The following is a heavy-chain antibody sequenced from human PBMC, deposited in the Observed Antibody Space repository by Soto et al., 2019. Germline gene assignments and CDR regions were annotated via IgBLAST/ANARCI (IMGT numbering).Heavy chain of an antibody. V-gene: IGHV4-34*01. J-gene: IGHJ4*02. CDR3: ARGLRNYYGSGSYLY. D-gene: IGHD3-10*01. CDR2: INHSGST. Sequence: SETLSLTCAVYGGSFSGYYWSWIRQPPGKGLEWIGEINHSGSTNYNPSLKSRVTISVDTSKNQFSLKLSSVTAADTAVYYCARGLRNYYGSGSYLYWGQGTLVTVS. CDR1: GGSFSGYY.